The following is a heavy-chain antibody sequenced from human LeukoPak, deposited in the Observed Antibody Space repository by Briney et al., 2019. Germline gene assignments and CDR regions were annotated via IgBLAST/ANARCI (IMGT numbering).Heavy chain of an antibody. CDR2: INHSGST. CDR3: ARAERLWSPNDY. J-gene: IGHJ4*02. Sequence: SETLSLTCAVYGGSFSGYYWSWIRQPPGKGLEWIGEINHSGSTNYNPSLKSRVTISVDTSKNQFSLKLSSVTAADTAVYYCARAERLWSPNDYWGQGALVTVSS. D-gene: IGHD5-18*01. V-gene: IGHV4-34*01. CDR1: GGSFSGYY.